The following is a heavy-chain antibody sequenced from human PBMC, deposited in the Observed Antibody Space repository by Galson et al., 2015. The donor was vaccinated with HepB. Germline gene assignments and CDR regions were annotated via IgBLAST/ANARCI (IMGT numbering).Heavy chain of an antibody. CDR2: IYHTGDT. J-gene: IGHJ4*02. Sequence: LSLTCTVAGGSIGGTSYYWCWIRQPPGKRLGWLCNIYHTGDTHYNPALASRLSILGDTSKNQFSPRLTSLSAADTAFYFCARRYASSSWGIQARKEYHFDYWGQGALVTVSS. CDR3: ARRYASSSWGIQARKEYHFDY. CDR1: GGSIGGTSYY. V-gene: IGHV4-39*01. D-gene: IGHD6-6*01.